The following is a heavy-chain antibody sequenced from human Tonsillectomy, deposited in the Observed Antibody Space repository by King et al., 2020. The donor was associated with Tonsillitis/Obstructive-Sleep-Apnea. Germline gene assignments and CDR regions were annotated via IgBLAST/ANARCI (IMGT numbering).Heavy chain of an antibody. V-gene: IGHV4-39*01. D-gene: IGHD3-10*01. Sequence: QLQESGPGLVKPSETLSLACTVSGSSISTITYYWAWIRHPPGKGLEWIGTVHYSGTSYYNPSLRSRVTLSVDTSTNQFFLKLSSVTAPDTAIYYCARRPGGDASQSAAFDIWGQGTMVTVSS. CDR3: ARRPGGDASQSAAFDI. J-gene: IGHJ3*02. CDR2: VHYSGTS. CDR1: GSSISTITYY.